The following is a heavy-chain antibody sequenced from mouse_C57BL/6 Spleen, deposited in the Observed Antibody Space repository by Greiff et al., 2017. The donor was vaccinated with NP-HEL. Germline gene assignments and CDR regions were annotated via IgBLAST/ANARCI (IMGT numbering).Heavy chain of an antibody. D-gene: IGHD3-2*02. J-gene: IGHJ2*01. V-gene: IGHV3-6*01. CDR2: ISYDGSN. Sequence: EVQLQESGPGLVKPSQSLSLTCSVTGYSITSGYYWNWIRQFPGTKLEWMGYISYDGSNNYNPSLKNRISITRDTSKHQFFLKLSSVTTEDTATYYWAEGCSGSDYWGQGTTLTVSS. CDR3: AEGCSGSDY. CDR1: GYSITSGYY.